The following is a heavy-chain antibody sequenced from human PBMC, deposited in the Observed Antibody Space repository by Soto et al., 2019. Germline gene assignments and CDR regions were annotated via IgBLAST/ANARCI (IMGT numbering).Heavy chain of an antibody. CDR3: AKRGVDTFGLSY. J-gene: IGHJ4*02. Sequence: VQLVESGGRLVQPGGSLRLSCAVSGFTFSSFWMHWVRQAPGEGLVWVSRINTDGSSTSYADSAKGRFTISRDNAKNTLYLQMNSLRVEDTTMYYCAKRGVDTFGLSYWGQGTLVTVSS. CDR2: INTDGSST. D-gene: IGHD3-10*01. CDR1: GFTFSSFW. V-gene: IGHV3-74*01.